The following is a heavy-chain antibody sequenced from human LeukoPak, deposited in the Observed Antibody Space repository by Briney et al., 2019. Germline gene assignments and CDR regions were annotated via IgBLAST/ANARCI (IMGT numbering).Heavy chain of an antibody. CDR2: VSPAGSTK. D-gene: IGHD1-1*01. Sequence: GGSLRLSCAASGFTFSSYGMHWVRQAPGKGLEWVAVVSPAGSTKYYADSVKGRFTISRDNSKKTLDLQMNNLRAEDTAVYYCTKEGATGSPYSFDYWGQGTLVTVSS. V-gene: IGHV3-30*18. J-gene: IGHJ4*02. CDR1: GFTFSSYG. CDR3: TKEGATGSPYSFDY.